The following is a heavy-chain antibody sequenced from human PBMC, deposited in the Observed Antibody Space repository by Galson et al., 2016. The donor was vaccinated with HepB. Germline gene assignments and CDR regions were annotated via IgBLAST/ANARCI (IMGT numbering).Heavy chain of an antibody. Sequence: PALVKPTQTLTLTCTVSGFSLSNARMGVSWIRQPPGKALEWLAHIFSNDEKSYSTSLKSRLTISKDTSKSQVVLTLTNMDPVDTATYYCARTRDHSSAWRILGNYYFMDVWGKGTTVTVSS. J-gene: IGHJ6*03. D-gene: IGHD6-19*01. CDR1: GFSLSNARMG. V-gene: IGHV2-26*01. CDR2: IFSNDEK. CDR3: ARTRDHSSAWRILGNYYFMDV.